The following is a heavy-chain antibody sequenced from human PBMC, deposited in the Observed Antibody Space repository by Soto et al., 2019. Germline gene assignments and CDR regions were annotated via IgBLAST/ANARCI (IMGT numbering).Heavy chain of an antibody. CDR1: GASLSSSSYY. CDR2: IYYSGST. D-gene: IGHD7-27*01. J-gene: IGHJ5*02. CDR3: ARWGNNWFDP. V-gene: IGHV4-39*01. Sequence: ETLSLTCPVSGASLSSSSYYWGWIRQPPGKGLEWIGSIYYSGSTYYNPSLKSRVTISVDTSKNQFSLKLSSVTAADTDVYYCARWGNNWFDPWGQGTLVTVYS.